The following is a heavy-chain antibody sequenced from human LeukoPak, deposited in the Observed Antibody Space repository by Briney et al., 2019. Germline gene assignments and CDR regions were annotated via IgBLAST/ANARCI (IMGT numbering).Heavy chain of an antibody. D-gene: IGHD6-13*01. CDR2: ISAYNGNT. V-gene: IGHV1-18*01. CDR1: GYTFTSYG. J-gene: IGHJ4*02. Sequence: ASVKVSCKASGYTFTSYGISWVRQAPGQGLEWTGWISAYNGNTNYAQKLQGRVTMTTDTSTSTAYMELRSLRSDDTAVYYCARPVRGDGTAAAQFDYWGQGTLVTVSS. CDR3: ARPVRGDGTAAAQFDY.